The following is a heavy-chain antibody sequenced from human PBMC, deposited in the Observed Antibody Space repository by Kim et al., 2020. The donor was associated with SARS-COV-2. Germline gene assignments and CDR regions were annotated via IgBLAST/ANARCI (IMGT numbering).Heavy chain of an antibody. Sequence: ISASGLGTHYADSVKGRFTISRDNSRSTLFLQMNYLRAEDTAIYYCEASDYWGQGSLVTVSS. CDR3: EASDY. CDR2: ISASGLGT. V-gene: IGHV3-23*01. J-gene: IGHJ4*02.